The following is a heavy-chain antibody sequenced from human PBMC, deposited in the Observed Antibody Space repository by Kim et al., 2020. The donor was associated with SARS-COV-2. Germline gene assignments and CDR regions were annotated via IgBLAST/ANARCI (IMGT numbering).Heavy chain of an antibody. D-gene: IGHD3-10*01. V-gene: IGHV3-30*01. CDR3: LAEFGSRSFGH. Sequence: YPDSVKGRFIISRDSARATLYLQMNNLRPDDTAVYYCLAEFGSRSFGHWGLGTLVTVSS. J-gene: IGHJ4*02.